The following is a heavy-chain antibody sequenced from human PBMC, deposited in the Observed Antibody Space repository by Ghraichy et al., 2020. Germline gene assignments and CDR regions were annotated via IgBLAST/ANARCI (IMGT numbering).Heavy chain of an antibody. D-gene: IGHD1-26*01. CDR3: ARDLLSGSYYNEYFQH. CDR2: ISYDGSNK. Sequence: GGSLRLSCAASGFTFSSYAMHWVRQAPGKGLEWVAVISYDGSNKYYADSVKGRFTISRDNSKNTLYLQMNSLRAEDTAVYYCARDLLSGSYYNEYFQHWGQGTLVTVSS. V-gene: IGHV3-30*04. J-gene: IGHJ1*01. CDR1: GFTFSSYA.